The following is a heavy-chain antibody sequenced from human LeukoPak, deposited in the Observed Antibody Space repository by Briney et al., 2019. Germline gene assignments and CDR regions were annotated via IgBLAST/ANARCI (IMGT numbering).Heavy chain of an antibody. CDR1: GFTFDDYA. Sequence: GGSLRLSCAASGFTFDDYAMHWVRQAPGKGLEWVSLISWDGGGTYYADSVKGRFTISRDNSKNSLYLQMNSLRAEDTALYYCAKPFGVATPDAFDIWGQGTLVTVSS. CDR2: ISWDGGGT. CDR3: AKPFGVATPDAFDI. V-gene: IGHV3-43D*03. D-gene: IGHD3-3*01. J-gene: IGHJ3*02.